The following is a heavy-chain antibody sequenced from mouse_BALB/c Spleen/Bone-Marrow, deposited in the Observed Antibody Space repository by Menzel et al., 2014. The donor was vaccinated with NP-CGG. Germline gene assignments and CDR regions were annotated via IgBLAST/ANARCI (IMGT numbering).Heavy chain of an antibody. D-gene: IGHD1-1*01. J-gene: IGHJ2*01. CDR2: ILPGSGST. Sequence: QDQLQQLGAELMKSGVSAKIPCKATGYTLSSYWLEWVKQRPGHGLEWIGEILPGSGSTNYNEKFKGKATSTADTSSNTTYMQLSSLTSEDSAVYYCARNYGIDYWGQGTTLPVSS. V-gene: IGHV1-9*01. CDR1: GYTLSSYW. CDR3: ARNYGIDY.